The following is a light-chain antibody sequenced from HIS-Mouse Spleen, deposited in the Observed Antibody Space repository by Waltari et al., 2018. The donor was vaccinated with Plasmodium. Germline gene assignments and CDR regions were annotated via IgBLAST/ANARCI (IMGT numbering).Light chain of an antibody. Sequence: QSALTQPASVSGSPGQSITISCTGTSSDVGRYNLVSWYQQHPGKAPKLMFYEGSKRPSGVSNRFSGSKSGNTASLTISGLQAEDEADYYCCSYAGSSTFVFGGGTKLTVL. CDR1: SSDVGRYNL. CDR2: EGS. V-gene: IGLV2-23*03. CDR3: CSYAGSSTFV. J-gene: IGLJ3*02.